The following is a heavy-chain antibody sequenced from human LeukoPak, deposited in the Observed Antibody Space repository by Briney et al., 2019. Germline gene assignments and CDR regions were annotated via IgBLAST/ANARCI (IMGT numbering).Heavy chain of an antibody. CDR3: ARAPEYSSGWFLYYFDY. D-gene: IGHD6-19*01. Sequence: PSGTLSLTCAVSGGSISTTDWWSWVRQPPGKGLEWIGQIYHGGSTNYNPSLKSRVTISVDKSKNQFSLKLISLTAAGTAVYYCARAPEYSSGWFLYYFDYWGQGTLVTVSS. CDR2: IYHGGST. J-gene: IGHJ4*02. V-gene: IGHV4-4*02. CDR1: GGSISTTDW.